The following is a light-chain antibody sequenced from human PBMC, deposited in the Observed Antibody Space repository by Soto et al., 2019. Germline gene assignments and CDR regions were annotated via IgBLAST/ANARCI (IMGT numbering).Light chain of an antibody. Sequence: EIVLTQSPATLSLSPGERATLSCRASQSVSSYLAWYQQKPGQAPRLLIYDASNRATGSPARFSGSGSGTDFTLTISSLEPEDFAVYSCQQRSNWPQTFGEGTKGEIK. J-gene: IGKJ1*01. CDR3: QQRSNWPQT. V-gene: IGKV3-11*01. CDR2: DAS. CDR1: QSVSSY.